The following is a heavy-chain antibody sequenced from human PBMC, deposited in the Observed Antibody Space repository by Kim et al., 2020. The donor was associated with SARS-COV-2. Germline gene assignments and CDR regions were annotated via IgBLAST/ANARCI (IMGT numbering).Heavy chain of an antibody. V-gene: IGHV3-23*01. J-gene: IGHJ4*02. Sequence: DSVKGRFTISRDKSKNTLYLQMNRLRAEDTAVYYCAKEEGLWFGESPFDYWGQGTLVTVSS. CDR3: AKEEGLWFGESPFDY. D-gene: IGHD3-10*01.